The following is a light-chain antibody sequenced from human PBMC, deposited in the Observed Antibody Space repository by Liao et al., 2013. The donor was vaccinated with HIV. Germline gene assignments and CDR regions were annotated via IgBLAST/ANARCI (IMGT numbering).Light chain of an antibody. CDR2: YHS. CDR1: NIGGKS. Sequence: SYVLTQPPSVSVAPGKTARITCGGNNIGGKSVHWYQQKPGQAPVLVIYYHSDRPSGIPERFSGSNSGNTATLIISGTQAMDEADYYCQAWDSSTVVFGGGTKLTVL. CDR3: QAWDSSTVV. V-gene: IGLV3-21*01. J-gene: IGLJ2*01.